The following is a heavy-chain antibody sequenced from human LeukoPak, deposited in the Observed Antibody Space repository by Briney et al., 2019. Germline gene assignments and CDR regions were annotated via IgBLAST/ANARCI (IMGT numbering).Heavy chain of an antibody. V-gene: IGHV4-30-4*01. CDR2: ISYSGST. CDR1: GVSISSGDYY. J-gene: IGHJ3*02. Sequence: SETLSLTCTVSGVSISSGDYYWSWLRQPPGKGLEWIVYISYSGSTYYNPSLKSRVTMSVDTSKNQFSLKLSSVTAADTAVYYCARARHCSSTSCYLGQDAFDIWGQGTMVTVSS. CDR3: ARARHCSSTSCYLGQDAFDI. D-gene: IGHD2-2*01.